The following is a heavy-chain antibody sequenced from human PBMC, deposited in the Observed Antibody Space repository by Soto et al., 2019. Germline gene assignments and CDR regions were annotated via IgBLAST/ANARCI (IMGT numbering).Heavy chain of an antibody. V-gene: IGHV4-30-2*01. D-gene: IGHD1-26*01. CDR1: GGSISSGGYS. Sequence: QLQLQESGSGLVKPSQTLSLTCAVSGGSISSGGYSWSWIRQPPGKGLEWIGYIYHSGSTYYNPSPRSRATISVDRSKGQFSLTLSSVTAADTAVYYCARALWEVGGAFDIWGQGTMVTVSS. J-gene: IGHJ3*02. CDR3: ARALWEVGGAFDI. CDR2: IYHSGST.